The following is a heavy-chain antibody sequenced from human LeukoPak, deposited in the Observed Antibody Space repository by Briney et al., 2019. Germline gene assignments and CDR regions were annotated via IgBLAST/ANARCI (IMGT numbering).Heavy chain of an antibody. CDR1: GFTFGDYA. V-gene: IGHV3-49*03. D-gene: IGHD6-13*01. CDR2: IGSKAYGGTT. CDR3: ARVAEGSSWYGGIDY. Sequence: GGSLRLSCTASGFTFGDYAMSWFRQAPGKGLEWVGFIGSKAYGGTTEYAASVKGRFTISRDDSKSIAYLQMNSLRAEDTAVYYCARVAEGSSWYGGIDYWGQGTLVTVSS. J-gene: IGHJ4*02.